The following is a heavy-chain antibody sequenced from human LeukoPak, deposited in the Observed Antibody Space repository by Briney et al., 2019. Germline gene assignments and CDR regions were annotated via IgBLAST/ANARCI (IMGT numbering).Heavy chain of an antibody. V-gene: IGHV4-30-4*08. CDR1: GGSISSGDYY. J-gene: IGHJ4*02. Sequence: SQTLSLTCTVSGGSISSGDYYWSWIRQPPGKGLEWIGYIYYSGSTNYNPSLKSRVTISVDMSKNQFSLKLSSVTAADTAVYYCARHRGFAPKFGELLEVDYWGQGTLVTVSS. CDR2: IYYSGST. CDR3: ARHRGFAPKFGELLEVDY. D-gene: IGHD3-10*01.